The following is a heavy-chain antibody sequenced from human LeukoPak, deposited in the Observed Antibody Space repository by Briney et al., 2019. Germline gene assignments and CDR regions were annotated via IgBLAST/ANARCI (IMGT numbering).Heavy chain of an antibody. CDR1: GFTFSSYS. CDR3: AKDLTGTRGNSAFDI. CDR2: ISSSSSYI. V-gene: IGHV3-21*04. D-gene: IGHD1-7*01. J-gene: IGHJ3*02. Sequence: GGSLRLSCAASGFTFSSYSMTWVRQAPGKGLEWVSSISSSSSYIYYADSVKGQFTISRDNSKNTLYLQMNSLRAEDTAVYYCAKDLTGTRGNSAFDIWGQGTMVTVSS.